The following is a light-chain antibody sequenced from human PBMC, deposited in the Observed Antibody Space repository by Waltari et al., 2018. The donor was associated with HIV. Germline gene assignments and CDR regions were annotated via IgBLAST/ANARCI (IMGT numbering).Light chain of an antibody. J-gene: IGLJ3*02. Sequence: QSVLTQPPSASGTPGQRVTISCSGSSSNIGSNTVNWYQQLPGTAPKLLIYSNTQRPSGVPDRFSGSKAGTSASLAISGLKSEDEAEYYCAAWDDSLNAPVFGGGTKLTVL. V-gene: IGLV1-44*01. CDR1: SSNIGSNT. CDR3: AAWDDSLNAPV. CDR2: SNT.